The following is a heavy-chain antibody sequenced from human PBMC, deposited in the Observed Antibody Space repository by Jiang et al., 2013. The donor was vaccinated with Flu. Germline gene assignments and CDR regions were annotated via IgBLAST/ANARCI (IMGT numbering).Heavy chain of an antibody. V-gene: IGHV1-69*01. Sequence: SGGTFKQLCFQLGATGPWTGLGWMGGIIPIFGTSNYAQKFQGRVTITADESADGSTSTAYMELTGLRSDDTAVYYCARGVGGYSYGYILYWGQGTLVTVSS. CDR1: GGTFKQLC. D-gene: IGHD5-18*01. CDR3: ARGVGGYSYGYILY. CDR2: IIPIFGTS. J-gene: IGHJ4*02.